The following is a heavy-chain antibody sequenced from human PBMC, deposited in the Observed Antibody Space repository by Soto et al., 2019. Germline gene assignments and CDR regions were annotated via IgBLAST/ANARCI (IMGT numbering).Heavy chain of an antibody. V-gene: IGHV1-69*04. CDR1: GGTFSSYT. J-gene: IGHJ4*02. CDR2: IIPILGIA. D-gene: IGHD6-13*01. CDR3: AREQQLVLSPHCDY. Sequence: VASVKVSCKASGGTFSSYTISWVRQAPGQGLEWMGRIIPILGIANYAQKFQGRVTITADKSTSTAYMELSSLRSEDTAVYYCAREQQLVLSPHCDYWGQGTLVNVSS.